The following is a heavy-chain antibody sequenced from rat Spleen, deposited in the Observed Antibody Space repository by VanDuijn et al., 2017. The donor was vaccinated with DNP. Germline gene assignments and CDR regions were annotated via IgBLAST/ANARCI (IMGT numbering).Heavy chain of an antibody. V-gene: IGHV5-7*01. CDR1: GFTFSVYN. Sequence: EVQLVESGGVLVQPGRSLTLSCAASGFTFSVYNMAWVRQAPKTGLEWVATISYDGSNTYYRDSVKGRFTISRDNANNILYLQMDSLRSEETATYYCARRDTFYYFDYWGQGVMVTVSS. D-gene: IGHD2-2*01. CDR2: ISYDGSNT. CDR3: ARRDTFYYFDY. J-gene: IGHJ2*01.